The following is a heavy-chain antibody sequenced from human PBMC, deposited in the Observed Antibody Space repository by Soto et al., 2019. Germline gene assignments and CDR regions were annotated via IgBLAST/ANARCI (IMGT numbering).Heavy chain of an antibody. CDR2: ISGDGVHT. Sequence: EVPLAESGGGLIQPGGSLRLSCATSGFTFSRYWIHWVRQAPGEGLVWVSRISGDGVHTDYAESVKGRFTVSRDIAKRTGYLQMNNLRAEDTAIYYCARLGFVGEGDFWGQGILVTVSS. D-gene: IGHD3-16*01. CDR3: ARLGFVGEGDF. J-gene: IGHJ4*02. CDR1: GFTFSRYW. V-gene: IGHV3-74*01.